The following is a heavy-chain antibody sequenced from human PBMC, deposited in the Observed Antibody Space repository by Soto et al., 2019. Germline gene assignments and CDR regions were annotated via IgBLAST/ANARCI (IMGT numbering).Heavy chain of an antibody. J-gene: IGHJ5*02. CDR3: ARDHVVRGVINWFDP. CDR2: FYTSGST. CDR1: GGSISTYY. V-gene: IGHV4-4*07. Sequence: QVQLQESGPGLVKPSETLSLTCTVSGGSISTYYWSWIRQPAGKGLEWIGRFYTSGSTNYNPSLKSRVTISVDTSKNQFSLKLSSVTAADTAVYYCARDHVVRGVINWFDPWGQGTLVTVSS. D-gene: IGHD3-10*01.